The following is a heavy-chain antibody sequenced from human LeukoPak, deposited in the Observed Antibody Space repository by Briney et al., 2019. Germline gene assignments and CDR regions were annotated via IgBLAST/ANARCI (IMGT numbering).Heavy chain of an antibody. CDR1: GYTFSNSD. J-gene: IGHJ4*02. D-gene: IGHD6-25*01. CDR2: MSPGSGYT. CDR3: ARGIEAGVDY. Sequence: ASVKVSCKTSGYTFSNSDINWVRQATGQGLEWLGWMSPGSGYTGYAQKFQGRVTMTRDISITTAYVELSSLRPEDTAVYYCARGIEAGVDYWGQGTLVTVPS. V-gene: IGHV1-8*02.